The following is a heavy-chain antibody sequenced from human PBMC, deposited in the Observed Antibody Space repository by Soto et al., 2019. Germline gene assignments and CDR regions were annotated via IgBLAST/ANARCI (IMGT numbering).Heavy chain of an antibody. V-gene: IGHV3-21*01. J-gene: IGHJ4*02. D-gene: IGHD6-13*01. CDR2: ISTSSTYI. Sequence: GGSLRLSCAASGFTFRSYSMNWVRQAPGKGLEWVSSISTSSTYIYYADSVKGRFTISRDNAKNSLYLQMNSLRAEDTAIYYCARAPEQKLIDYWGQGSLVTVSS. CDR1: GFTFRSYS. CDR3: ARAPEQKLIDY.